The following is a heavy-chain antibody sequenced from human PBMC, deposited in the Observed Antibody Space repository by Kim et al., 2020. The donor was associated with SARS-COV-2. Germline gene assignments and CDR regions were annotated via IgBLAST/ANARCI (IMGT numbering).Heavy chain of an antibody. CDR2: IRNKANSYTT. Sequence: GGSLRLSCGASGFIFSDHYMDWVRQAPGKGLEWVGRIRNKANSYTTEYAASVTGRIVISRDDSKNSVSLQMNSLKIEDTAMYYCCRTSQGRQPDPYDIWGQGTMVTVSS. V-gene: IGHV3-72*01. J-gene: IGHJ3*02. D-gene: IGHD1-1*01. CDR3: CRTSQGRQPDPYDI. CDR1: GFIFSDHY.